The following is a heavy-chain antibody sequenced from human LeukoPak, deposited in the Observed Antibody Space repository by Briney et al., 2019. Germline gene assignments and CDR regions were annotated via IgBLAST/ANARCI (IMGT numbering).Heavy chain of an antibody. J-gene: IGHJ6*03. CDR2: IKQDGSEK. Sequence: PGGSLRLSCAASGFTFSDYYMTWIRQAPGKGLEWVANIKQDGSEKYYVDSVKGRFTISRDNAKNSLYLQMNSLRAEDTAVYYCARDRVGAYSSSNEYYYMDVWGKGTTVTISS. CDR3: ARDRVGAYSSSNEYYYMDV. V-gene: IGHV3-7*01. CDR1: GFTFSDYY. D-gene: IGHD6-13*01.